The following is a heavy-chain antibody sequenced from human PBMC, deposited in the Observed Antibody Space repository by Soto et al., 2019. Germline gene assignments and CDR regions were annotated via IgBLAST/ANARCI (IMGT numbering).Heavy chain of an antibody. CDR3: ARDSSVDRWGIRYYFDY. CDR1: GFTFSSYS. D-gene: IGHD3-16*01. Sequence: EVQVVESGGGLVKPGGSLRLSCAASGFTFSSYSMNWVRQAPGKGLEWVSSISSSCSYIYYADSVKGRFTISRDNAKNSLYLQMNSLRAEDTAVYYCARDSSVDRWGIRYYFDYWGQGTLVAVSS. CDR2: ISSSCSYI. J-gene: IGHJ4*02. V-gene: IGHV3-21*01.